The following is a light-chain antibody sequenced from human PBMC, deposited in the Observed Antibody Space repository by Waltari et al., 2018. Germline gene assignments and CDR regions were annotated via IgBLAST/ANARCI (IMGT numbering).Light chain of an antibody. Sequence: QSVLTQPPSASGTPGQRVTISCSGSISNIGRNTVHWHQHLPGTAPKLLIYSTNQRPSGVPDRFSGSQSDTSASLAISGLQSEDEADYYCATWDGNLNGWVFGGGTKLTVL. CDR1: ISNIGRNT. CDR3: ATWDGNLNGWV. V-gene: IGLV1-44*01. CDR2: STN. J-gene: IGLJ3*02.